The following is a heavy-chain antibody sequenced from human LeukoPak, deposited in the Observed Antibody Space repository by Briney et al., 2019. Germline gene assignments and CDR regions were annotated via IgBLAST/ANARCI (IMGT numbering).Heavy chain of an antibody. J-gene: IGHJ4*02. D-gene: IGHD6-19*01. Sequence: SETLSLTCAVYGGSFSGYYWSWIRQPPGKGLESIGEINHSGSTNYNPSLKSRVTISVDTSKNQFSLKLSSVTAADTAVYYCARGVAVSSSGWYNYWGQGTLVTVSS. CDR2: INHSGST. V-gene: IGHV4-34*01. CDR3: ARGVAVSSSGWYNY. CDR1: GGSFSGYY.